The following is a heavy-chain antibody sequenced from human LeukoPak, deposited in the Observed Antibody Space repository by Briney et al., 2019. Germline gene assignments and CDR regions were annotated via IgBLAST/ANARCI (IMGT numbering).Heavy chain of an antibody. J-gene: IGHJ4*02. D-gene: IGHD1-26*01. CDR1: GFTFSSYA. CDR2: ISYDRSNK. Sequence: GGSLRLSCAASGFTFSSYAMHWVRQAPGKGLEWVAVISYDRSNKYYADSVKGRFTISRDNSKNTLYLQMNSLRAEDTAVYYCARGHSGSYYVLGFDYWGQGTLVTVSS. CDR3: ARGHSGSYYVLGFDY. V-gene: IGHV3-30-3*01.